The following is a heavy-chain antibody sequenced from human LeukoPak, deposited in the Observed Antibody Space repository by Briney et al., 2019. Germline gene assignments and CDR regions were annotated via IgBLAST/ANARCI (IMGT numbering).Heavy chain of an antibody. J-gene: IGHJ4*02. V-gene: IGHV3-30*14. D-gene: IGHD6-13*01. CDR3: ARAGPSSSWHQFDY. Sequence: PGGSLRLSCAASGFTFSSYALHWVREAPGKGLEWVAFIRYDGSNKYYADSVKGRFTISRDNSKNTLYLQMNSLRAEETAVYYCARAGPSSSWHQFDYWGQGTLVTVSS. CDR1: GFTFSSYA. CDR2: IRYDGSNK.